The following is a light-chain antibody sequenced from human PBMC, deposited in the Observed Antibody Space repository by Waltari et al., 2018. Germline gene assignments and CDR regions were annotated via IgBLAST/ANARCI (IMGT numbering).Light chain of an antibody. CDR2: GAS. CDR3: QQYKNWPPYT. CDR1: QSVSSN. Sequence: EIVMTQSPATLSVTPGERATLSCRASQSVSSNLAWYQQEPGQAPRLPIYGASTRATGIPARFSGSRYGTEFTLTISSLQSEDFAVYYCQQYKNWPPYTFGQGTKLEIK. V-gene: IGKV3D-15*01. J-gene: IGKJ2*01.